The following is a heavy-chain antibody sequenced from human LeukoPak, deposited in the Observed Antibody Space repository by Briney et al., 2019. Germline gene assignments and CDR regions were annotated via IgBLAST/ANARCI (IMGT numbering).Heavy chain of an antibody. D-gene: IGHD2-15*01. CDR3: AKVLPGGCSGGSCYSGYFDY. V-gene: IGHV3-30*02. J-gene: IGHJ4*02. CDR2: IQYDGSNK. Sequence: GGSLRLSCAASGFTFRTYGMHWVRQAPGKGLEWVAYIQYDGSNKYYEDSVKGRFTISRDNSKNTLYLQMDSLRGEDTAVYYCAKVLPGGCSGGSCYSGYFDYWGQGTLVTVSS. CDR1: GFTFRTYG.